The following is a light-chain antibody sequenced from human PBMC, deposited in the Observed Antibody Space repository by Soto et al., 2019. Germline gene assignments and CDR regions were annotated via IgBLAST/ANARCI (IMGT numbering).Light chain of an antibody. CDR3: QTWGAGNVV. CDR2: LNSDGSH. V-gene: IGLV4-69*01. CDR1: SGHSSYV. Sequence: QPVLTQSPSASASLGASVKLTCTLSSGHSSYVIAWHQQQPEKGPRYLMNLNSDGSHSKGDGIPDRFSGSSSGAERCLTISSLQSEDEADYYCQTWGAGNVVFGGGTKLTVL. J-gene: IGLJ2*01.